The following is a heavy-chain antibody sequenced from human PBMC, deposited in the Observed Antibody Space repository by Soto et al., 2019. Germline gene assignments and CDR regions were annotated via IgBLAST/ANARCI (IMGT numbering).Heavy chain of an antibody. CDR2: INHSGST. CDR1: GGSFSGYY. D-gene: IGHD5-18*01. V-gene: IGHV4-34*01. CDR3: ARVKYSYGRSFDY. Sequence: QVQLQQWGAGLLKPSETLSLTCAVYGGSFSGYYWSWIRQPPGKGLEWIGEINHSGSTNYNPSLKSRVTISVDTYKNQFSLKLSAVTAADTAVYYCARVKYSYGRSFDYWGQGTLVTVSS. J-gene: IGHJ4*02.